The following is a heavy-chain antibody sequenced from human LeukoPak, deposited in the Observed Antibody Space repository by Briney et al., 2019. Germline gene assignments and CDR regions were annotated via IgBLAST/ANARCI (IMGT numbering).Heavy chain of an antibody. Sequence: GGSLRLSCAASGFTFSSYAMSWVRQAPGKGLEWVSAISGSGGSTYYADSVKGRFTISRDNSKNTLYLQMNSLRAEDTAVYYCARDNSVRDEAWWFNPWGQGTLVTVSS. D-gene: IGHD5-24*01. CDR2: ISGSGGST. CDR1: GFTFSSYA. CDR3: ARDNSVRDEAWWFNP. V-gene: IGHV3-23*01. J-gene: IGHJ5*02.